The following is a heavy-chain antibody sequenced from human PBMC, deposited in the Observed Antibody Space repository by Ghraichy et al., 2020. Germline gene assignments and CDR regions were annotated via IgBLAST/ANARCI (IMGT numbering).Heavy chain of an antibody. D-gene: IGHD3-3*01. J-gene: IGHJ6*03. CDR2: ISSSSSYI. CDR3: ARDLSPTYYDFWSPTYYYYYMDV. V-gene: IGHV3-21*01. Sequence: LSLTCAASGFTFSSYSMNWVRQAPGKGLEWVSSISSSSSYIYYADSVKGRFTISRDNAKNSLYLQMNSLRAEDTAVYYCARDLSPTYYDFWSPTYYYYYMDVWGKATTVTVSS. CDR1: GFTFSSYS.